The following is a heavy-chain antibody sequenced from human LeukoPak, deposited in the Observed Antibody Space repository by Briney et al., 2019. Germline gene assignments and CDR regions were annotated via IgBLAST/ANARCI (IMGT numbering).Heavy chain of an antibody. CDR3: ARGLGSSSSSDAFDI. V-gene: IGHV3-21*01. CDR1: GFTFSSYS. Sequence: GGSLRLSCAASGFTFSSYSMNWVRQAPGKGLECVSSISSSSYIYYADSVKGRFTISRDNAKNSLYLQMNSLRAEDTAVYYCARGLGSSSSSDAFDIWGQGTMVTVSS. CDR2: ISSSSYI. J-gene: IGHJ3*02. D-gene: IGHD6-6*01.